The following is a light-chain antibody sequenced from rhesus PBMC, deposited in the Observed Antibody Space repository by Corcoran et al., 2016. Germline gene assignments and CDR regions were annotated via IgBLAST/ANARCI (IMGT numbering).Light chain of an antibody. CDR1: QGISGW. CDR3: QQYNSAPFS. Sequence: DIQMTQSPSSLSASVGDRVTITCRASQGISGWLAWYQQKPGKAPTLLIYKASSLQSGVPSRFSGSGSGTDFTLTISALQPEDFAAYSCQQYNSAPFSFGQGSKVEIK. V-gene: IGKV1-21*01. J-gene: IGKJ2*01. CDR2: KAS.